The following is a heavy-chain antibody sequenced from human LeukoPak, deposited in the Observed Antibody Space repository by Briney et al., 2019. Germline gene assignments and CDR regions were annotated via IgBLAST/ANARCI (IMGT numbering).Heavy chain of an antibody. J-gene: IGHJ3*02. CDR3: AREPITSGGNDAFDI. D-gene: IGHD3-16*01. Sequence: PSETLSLTCIVSGGSISSGAYYWAWIRQPPGKGLEWIGSICSTGSTYKNPSLKSRVTISIDTSKNQFSLKLNSVTAADTAVFYCAREPITSGGNDAFDIWGQGTMVTVSS. CDR1: GGSISSGAYY. V-gene: IGHV4-39*02. CDR2: ICSTGST.